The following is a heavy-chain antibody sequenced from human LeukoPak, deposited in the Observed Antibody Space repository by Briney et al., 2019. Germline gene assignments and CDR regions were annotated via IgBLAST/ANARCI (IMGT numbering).Heavy chain of an antibody. V-gene: IGHV3-21*01. D-gene: IGHD1-26*01. CDR3: ARDQVVGAAQPIGGFDP. Sequence: GGSLRLSCVASEFTFSSYNMNWVRQAPGKGLEWVSSISSSSAYIYYADSVKGRFTISRDNAKNSLYLQMDSLRAEDTAVYYCARDQVVGAAQPIGGFDPWGQGTLVTVSS. CDR2: ISSSSAYI. CDR1: EFTFSSYN. J-gene: IGHJ5*02.